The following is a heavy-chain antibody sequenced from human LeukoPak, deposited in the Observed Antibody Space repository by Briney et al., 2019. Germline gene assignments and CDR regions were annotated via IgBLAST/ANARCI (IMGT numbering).Heavy chain of an antibody. V-gene: IGHV3-7*01. CDR1: GFTFSSYG. CDR2: IKQDGSEK. CDR3: ARVAAAGIYYYYYMDV. J-gene: IGHJ6*03. Sequence: PGGSLRLACAASGFTFSSYGMSWVRQAPGKGLEWVANIKQDGSEKYYVDSVKGRFTISRDNAKSSLYLQMNSLRAEDTAVYYCARVAAAGIYYYYYMDVWGKGNTVTVSS. D-gene: IGHD6-13*01.